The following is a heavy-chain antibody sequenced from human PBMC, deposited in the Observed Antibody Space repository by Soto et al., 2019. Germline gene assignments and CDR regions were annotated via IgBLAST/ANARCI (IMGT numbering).Heavy chain of an antibody. CDR1: GFTFSSYA. V-gene: IGHV3-23*01. D-gene: IGHD4-17*01. Sequence: EVQLLESGGGLVQPGGSLRLSCAASGFTFSSYAMRWVRQAPGKGLEWVSAISGSGGSTYYADSVKGRFTISRDNSKNTLYLQMNSLRAEDTAVYYCAKGPHDYGDEGDFDYWGQGTLVTVSS. CDR2: ISGSGGST. J-gene: IGHJ4*02. CDR3: AKGPHDYGDEGDFDY.